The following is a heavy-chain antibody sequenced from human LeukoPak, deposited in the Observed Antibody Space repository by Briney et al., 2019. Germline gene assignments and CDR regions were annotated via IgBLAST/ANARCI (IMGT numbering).Heavy chain of an antibody. CDR1: GFTFSSYA. CDR3: AKRVYSGTYRAFDY. J-gene: IGHJ4*02. D-gene: IGHD1-26*01. CDR2: ISGSGGST. Sequence: PGGSLRLSCAAFGFTFSSYAMSWVRQAPGKGLEWVSSISGSGGSTYHADSVKGRFTISRDNSKNTLYLQMNSLRAEDTAVYYCAKRVYSGTYRAFDYWGQGTLVTVSS. V-gene: IGHV3-23*01.